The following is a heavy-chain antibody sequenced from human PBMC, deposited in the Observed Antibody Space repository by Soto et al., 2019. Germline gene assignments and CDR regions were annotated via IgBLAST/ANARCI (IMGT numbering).Heavy chain of an antibody. CDR3: ARHSGIVGATDDDY. D-gene: IGHD1-26*01. CDR2: IYYSGST. CDR1: GGSISSSSYY. V-gene: IGHV4-39*01. J-gene: IGHJ4*02. Sequence: NPSETLSLTCTVSGGSISSSSYYWGWIRQPPGKGLEWIGSIYYSGSTYYNPSLKSRVTISVDTSKNQFSLKLSSVTAADTAVYYCARHSGIVGATDDDYWGQGTLVTVSS.